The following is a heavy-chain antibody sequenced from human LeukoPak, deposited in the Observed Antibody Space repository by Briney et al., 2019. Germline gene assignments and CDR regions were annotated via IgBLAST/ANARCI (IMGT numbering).Heavy chain of an antibody. CDR2: IRGSGDST. CDR1: GFPFSTYA. Sequence: GGSLRLSCAAPGFPFSTYAMSWVRQAPGKGREWGSGIRGSGDSTYYADSVKGRFTISRDNSKNTLYLQMDSLRAEDTAVYYCAKGHTDTEWLYFDSWGQGTLVTVSS. V-gene: IGHV3-23*01. D-gene: IGHD5-12*01. J-gene: IGHJ4*02. CDR3: AKGHTDTEWLYFDS.